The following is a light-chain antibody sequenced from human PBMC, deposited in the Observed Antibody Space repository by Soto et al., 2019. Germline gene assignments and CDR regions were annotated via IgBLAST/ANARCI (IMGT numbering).Light chain of an antibody. CDR3: LRYSNWPLT. CDR1: QGIGDT. Sequence: EVVMNQSPATLSVSPGEVVTLSCRANQGIGDTLAWYQHNRGQTPRLLIYETSTRCIRVPAGVSGRRSGPEFTLSINSQQSEDFAIYSCLRYSNWPLTFGGGTKVESK. V-gene: IGKV3-15*01. J-gene: IGKJ4*01. CDR2: ETS.